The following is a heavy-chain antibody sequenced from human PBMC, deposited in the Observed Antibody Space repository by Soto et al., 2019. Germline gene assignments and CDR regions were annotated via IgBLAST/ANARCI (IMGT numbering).Heavy chain of an antibody. CDR1: GFTVSNHY. CDR3: ATQPGGGGY. V-gene: IGHV3-53*01. CDR2: IYSGGYT. D-gene: IGHD3-10*01. J-gene: IGHJ4*02. Sequence: EVQLVESGGGLIQPGGSLRLSCAVSGFTVSNHYMSWVRQAPGKGLEGVSVIYSGGYTAYGDSVKGRFTISRDNSKNTLYFQKNSRRAAAPAVFSGATQPGGGGYWGQGTLVTVSS.